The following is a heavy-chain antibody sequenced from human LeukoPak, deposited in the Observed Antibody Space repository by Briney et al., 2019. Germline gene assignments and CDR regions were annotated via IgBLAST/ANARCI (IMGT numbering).Heavy chain of an antibody. CDR3: ARSGPDIVVVPAAKYYYYGMDV. V-gene: IGHV3-7*01. D-gene: IGHD2-2*01. Sequence: PGGSLRLSCAASGFTFSSYWMRWVRQAPGKGLEWVADIKQDGSEKYYVDSVKGRFTISRDNAKNSLYLQMNSLRAEDTAVYYCARSGPDIVVVPAAKYYYYGMDVWGQGTTVTVSS. CDR2: IKQDGSEK. CDR1: GFTFSSYW. J-gene: IGHJ6*02.